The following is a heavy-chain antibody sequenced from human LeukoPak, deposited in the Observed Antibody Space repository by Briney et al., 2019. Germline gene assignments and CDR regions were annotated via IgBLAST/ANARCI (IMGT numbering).Heavy chain of an antibody. V-gene: IGHV3-49*03. J-gene: IGHJ4*02. CDR1: GFNFGDYA. CDR2: ITNKAFGGTA. Sequence: GGSLRLSCTTSGFNFGDYAMSWFRQAPEKGLEGVGFITNKAFGGTAEYAASVKGRFTISRDDSRSIAYLQMDNLRTEDTGVYYCTRDEYGTGSNFFDYWGQGTLVTVST. CDR3: TRDEYGTGSNFFDY. D-gene: IGHD2-8*02.